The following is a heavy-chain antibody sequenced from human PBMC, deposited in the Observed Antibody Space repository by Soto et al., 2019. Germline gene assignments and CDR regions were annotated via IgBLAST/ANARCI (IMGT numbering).Heavy chain of an antibody. CDR1: GYPVTAYY. Sequence: QLHLVQSGAVVKKPGASVTVSCSASGYPVTAYYMHWVRQAPGRGLAWMGGVNPATGAAKYTQTFRGRVTMPRDTSTSTVFMELSGLTSEDTAFFYWARGGGVGVAGSAAFDMWGQGTLVTVSS. CDR2: VNPATGAA. CDR3: ARGGGVGVAGSAAFDM. V-gene: IGHV1-2*02. J-gene: IGHJ3*02. D-gene: IGHD3-3*01.